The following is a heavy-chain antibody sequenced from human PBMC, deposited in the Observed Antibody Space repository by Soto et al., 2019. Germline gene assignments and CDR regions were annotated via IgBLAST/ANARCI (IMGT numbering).Heavy chain of an antibody. J-gene: IGHJ4*02. CDR1: GFTFSKYA. CDR2: ITGSGLTI. Sequence: GGSLRLSCEASGFTFSKYAMIWVRQAPGKGQEWVSGITGSGLTIEHSASVKGRFTISRDNAKNSLYLEMNSLRAEDTAVYYCARESEDLTSNFDYWGQGTLVTVSS. V-gene: IGHV3-23*01. CDR3: ARESEDLTSNFDY.